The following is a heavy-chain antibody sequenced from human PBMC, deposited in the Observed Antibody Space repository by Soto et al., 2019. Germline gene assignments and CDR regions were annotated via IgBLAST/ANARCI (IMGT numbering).Heavy chain of an antibody. D-gene: IGHD3-3*01. Sequence: PGGSLRLSCAASGFTFSSYWMHWVRQAPGKGLVWVSRINSDGSSTSYADSVKGRFTISRDNAKNTLYLQMNSLRAEDTAVYYCARDGITIFGVAKYYFDYWGQGTLVTVSS. V-gene: IGHV3-74*01. J-gene: IGHJ4*02. CDR2: INSDGSST. CDR3: ARDGITIFGVAKYYFDY. CDR1: GFTFSSYW.